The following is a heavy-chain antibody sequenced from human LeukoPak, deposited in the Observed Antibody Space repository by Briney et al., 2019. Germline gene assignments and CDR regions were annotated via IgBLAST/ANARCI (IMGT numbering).Heavy chain of an antibody. CDR1: GGSISSGGYY. CDR2: IYYSGST. V-gene: IGHV4-31*03. D-gene: IGHD3-10*01. Sequence: PSQTLSLTCTVSGGSISSGGYYWGWSRQHPGKGLEWIVYIYYSGSTYYNPSLKSRITISVDTSKNQFSLKLSSVTAADTAVYYCAREPHYGSGRNYFDYWGQGTLVTVSS. CDR3: AREPHYGSGRNYFDY. J-gene: IGHJ4*02.